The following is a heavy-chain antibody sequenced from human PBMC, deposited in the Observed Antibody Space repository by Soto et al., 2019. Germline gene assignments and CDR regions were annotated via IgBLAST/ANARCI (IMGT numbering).Heavy chain of an antibody. V-gene: IGHV1-2*02. Sequence: QVQLVQSGAEVKKPGASVKVSCKASGYTFTNYYIHWVRQAPGQGLEWMGWINPNNGGTHYAQRFQGRVTMTRDTSINTAYMELSRLRSNDTAMSYCARSNDFVVVPAAAPLPHLGQGTLVTVS. CDR3: ARSNDFVVVPAAAPLPH. CDR2: INPNNGGT. D-gene: IGHD2-2*01. J-gene: IGHJ4*02. CDR1: GYTFTNYY.